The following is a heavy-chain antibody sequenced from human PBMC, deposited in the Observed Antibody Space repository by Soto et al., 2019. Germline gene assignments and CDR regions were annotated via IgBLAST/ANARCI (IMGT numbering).Heavy chain of an antibody. V-gene: IGHV4-39*01. D-gene: IGHD3-10*01. J-gene: IGHJ5*02. Sequence: QLQLQESGPGLVKPSETLSLTCTVSGGSISSSSYYWGWIRQPPGKGLEWIGSIYYSGSTYYNPFLKSRVTLSVDTSNNQFSLKLSSVTAADTAVYYCARRLLLWFGELLSPSWFDPWGQGTLVTVSS. CDR3: ARRLLLWFGELLSPSWFDP. CDR1: GGSISSSSYY. CDR2: IYYSGST.